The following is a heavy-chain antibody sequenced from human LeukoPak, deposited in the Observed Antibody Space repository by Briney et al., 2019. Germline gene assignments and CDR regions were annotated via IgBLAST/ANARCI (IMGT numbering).Heavy chain of an antibody. CDR1: GFTFINYG. V-gene: IGHV3-23*01. Sequence: GGTLRLSCAASGFTFINYGMNWVRQAPGKGLEWVSGVSPSGGITYYADSVKGRFTISRDNSRNTLYLQMNSLRAEDMAEYYCAKHLYFGAFEHWGQGTLVTVSS. J-gene: IGHJ4*02. D-gene: IGHD3-10*01. CDR2: VSPSGGIT. CDR3: AKHLYFGAFEH.